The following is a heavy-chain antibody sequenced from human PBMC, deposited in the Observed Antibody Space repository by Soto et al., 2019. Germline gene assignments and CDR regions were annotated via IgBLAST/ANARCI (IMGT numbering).Heavy chain of an antibody. J-gene: IGHJ6*03. CDR1: GGSFIGYY. CDR3: GRGKSIAAAGPRGYYYYMDV. CDR2: INHSGST. D-gene: IGHD6-13*01. V-gene: IGHV4-34*01. Sequence: SETLSLTCAVYGGSFIGYYWSWIRQPPGKGLEWIGEINHSGSTNYNPSLKSRVTVSVDTSKNQFSPKLTSVTAADTAVYYCGRGKSIAAAGPRGYYYYMDVWGKGTTVTVSS.